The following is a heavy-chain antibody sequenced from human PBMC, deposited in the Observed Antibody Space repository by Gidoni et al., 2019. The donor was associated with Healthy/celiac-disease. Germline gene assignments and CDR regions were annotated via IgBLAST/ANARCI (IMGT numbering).Heavy chain of an antibody. J-gene: IGHJ4*02. CDR2: MNPNSGNT. Sequence: QVQLVQSGAEVQKPEASVKVSCKASGYTFTSYDINWVRQATGQGLEWMGWMNPNSGNTGYAQKFQGRVTMTRNTSISTAYMELSSLRSEDTAVYYCARVPLDWQGSDYWGQGTLVTVSS. CDR3: ARVPLDWQGSDY. V-gene: IGHV1-8*01. CDR1: GYTFTSYD. D-gene: IGHD2-21*01.